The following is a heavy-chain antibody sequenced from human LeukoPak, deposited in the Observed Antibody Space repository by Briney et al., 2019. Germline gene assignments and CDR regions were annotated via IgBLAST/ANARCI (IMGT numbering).Heavy chain of an antibody. J-gene: IGHJ4*02. CDR3: AKGDYYDSSLSSFDY. CDR1: GFTFSSYA. D-gene: IGHD3-22*01. Sequence: EGSLRLSCAASGFTFSSYAMSWVRQAPGKGLEWVSAISGSGGSTYYADSVKGRFTISRDNSKNTLYLQMNSLRAEDTAVYYCAKGDYYDSSLSSFDYWGQGTLVTVSS. CDR2: ISGSGGST. V-gene: IGHV3-23*01.